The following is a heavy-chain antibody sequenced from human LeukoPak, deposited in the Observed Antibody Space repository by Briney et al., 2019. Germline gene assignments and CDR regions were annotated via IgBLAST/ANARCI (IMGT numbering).Heavy chain of an antibody. CDR1: GFTFSSYS. J-gene: IGHJ4*02. CDR2: ISSSGTYK. D-gene: IGHD6-19*01. CDR3: AKGKDSVAGATNDY. V-gene: IGHV3-21*01. Sequence: TGGSLRLSCAVSGFTFSSYSMSWVRQAPGKGLEWVSPISSSGTYKYYADSVKGRFTISRDNAKNSLYLQMNSLRAEDTAVYYCAKGKDSVAGATNDYWGQGTLVTVSS.